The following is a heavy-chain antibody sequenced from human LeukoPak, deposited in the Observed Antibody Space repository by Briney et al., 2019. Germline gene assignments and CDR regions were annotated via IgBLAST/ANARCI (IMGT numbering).Heavy chain of an antibody. V-gene: IGHV3-53*01. CDR1: GFTVSSNY. Sequence: GGSLRLSCAASGFTVSSNYMSWVRQAPGRGLEWVSVIYSGGSTCYADSVKGRFTISRDNSKNTLYLQMNSLRAEDTAVYYCARDRLVYGDYYFDYWGQGTLVTVSS. CDR2: IYSGGST. J-gene: IGHJ4*02. D-gene: IGHD4-17*01. CDR3: ARDRLVYGDYYFDY.